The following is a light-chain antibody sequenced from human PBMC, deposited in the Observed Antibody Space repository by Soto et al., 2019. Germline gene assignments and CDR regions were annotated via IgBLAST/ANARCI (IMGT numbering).Light chain of an antibody. CDR1: RSNIGSNT. J-gene: IGLJ3*02. Sequence: QSVLPPPPSASGTPGQRVTISCSGSRSNIGSNTVNWYQQLPGTAPKLLIYSNNQRPSGVPDRFSGPNSGTSASLALSGLQSEDEADYYCAALDDSLNRWVFGGGTKLTVL. V-gene: IGLV1-44*01. CDR2: SNN. CDR3: AALDDSLNRWV.